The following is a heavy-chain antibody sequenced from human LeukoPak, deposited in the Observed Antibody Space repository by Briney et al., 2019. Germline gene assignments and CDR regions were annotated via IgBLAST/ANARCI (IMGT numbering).Heavy chain of an antibody. D-gene: IGHD6-19*01. CDR1: GFSFSTHS. CDR3: ARGSGWLDY. Sequence: PGGSLRLSCAASGFSFSTHSLIWVRQAPGKGLQWVATIDHDGGEKDYVDSVKGRFTISRDNAENSLYLQLNSLRAEDTAIYYCARGSGWLDYWGQGTLVTVSS. V-gene: IGHV3-7*03. CDR2: IDHDGGEK. J-gene: IGHJ4*02.